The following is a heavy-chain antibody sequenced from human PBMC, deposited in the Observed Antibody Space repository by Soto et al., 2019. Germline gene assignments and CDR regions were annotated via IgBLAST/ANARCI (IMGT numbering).Heavy chain of an antibody. J-gene: IGHJ3*01. CDR2: INHSGST. V-gene: IGHV4-34*01. CDR3: ARLEVTSADSFDV. Sequence: QVQLQQWGAGLLKPSETLSLTCAVYGDSFSGPYWTWIRQTPGKGLEWIGEINHSGSTAYHPSLMSRATSSVDTSKNQFSLNLSSVSAADTAVYFCARLEVTSADSFDVWGPGTMITVSS. D-gene: IGHD2-21*02. CDR1: GDSFSGPY.